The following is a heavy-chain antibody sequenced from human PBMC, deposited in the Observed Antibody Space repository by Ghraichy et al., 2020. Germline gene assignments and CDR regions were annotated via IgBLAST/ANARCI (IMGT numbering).Heavy chain of an antibody. J-gene: IGHJ6*02. CDR3: ARGGIAAAGSYDYYYYGMDV. CDR2: IWYDGSNK. V-gene: IGHV3-33*01. Sequence: GGSLRLSCAASGFTFSSYGMHWVRQAPCKGLEWVAVIWYDGSNKYYADSVKGRFTISRDNSKNTLYLQMNSLRAEDTAVYYCARGGIAAAGSYDYYYYGMDVWGQGTTVTVSS. D-gene: IGHD6-13*01. CDR1: GFTFSSYG.